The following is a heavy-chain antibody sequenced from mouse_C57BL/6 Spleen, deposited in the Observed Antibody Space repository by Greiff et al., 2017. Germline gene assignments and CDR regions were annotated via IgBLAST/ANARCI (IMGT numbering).Heavy chain of an antibody. CDR1: GYTFTSYW. Sequence: QFHVKQSGAELVRPGSSVKLSCKASGYTFTSYWMDWVKQRPGQGLEWIGNIYPSDSETHYNQKFKDKDTLTVDKSSSTAYMQLSSLTSEDSAVYYCARAGRGFAYWGQGTLVTVSA. V-gene: IGHV1-61*01. D-gene: IGHD4-1*01. J-gene: IGHJ3*01. CDR3: ARAGRGFAY. CDR2: IYPSDSET.